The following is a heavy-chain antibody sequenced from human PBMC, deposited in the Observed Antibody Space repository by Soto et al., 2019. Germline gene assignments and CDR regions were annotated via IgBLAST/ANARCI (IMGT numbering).Heavy chain of an antibody. J-gene: IGHJ6*02. CDR2: IYPGDSDT. CDR3: ARHRPVVAATSYYYYYGMDV. V-gene: IGHV5-51*01. CDR1: GYSFTSYW. Sequence: GESLKISCKGSGYSFTSYWIGWVRQMPGKGLEWMGIIYPGDSDTRYSPSFQGQVTISADKSISTAYLQWSSLKASDTAMYYCARHRPVVAATSYYYYYGMDVWGQGTLVIVSS. D-gene: IGHD2-15*01.